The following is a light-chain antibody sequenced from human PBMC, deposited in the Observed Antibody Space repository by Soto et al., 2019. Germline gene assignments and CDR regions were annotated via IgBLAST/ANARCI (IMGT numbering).Light chain of an antibody. J-gene: IGKJ2*01. CDR1: QSISSF. CDR2: ATS. CDR3: QQSFDTPFT. V-gene: IGKV1-39*01. Sequence: DIQMTQSPASLSASVGDRVTITCRGSQSISSFLNWYQQKPGKAPKFLIYATSSVQSDVPSRFSGSGSGTDFTLTINSLQPEDFATYFCQQSFDTPFTFGQGTKVDIK.